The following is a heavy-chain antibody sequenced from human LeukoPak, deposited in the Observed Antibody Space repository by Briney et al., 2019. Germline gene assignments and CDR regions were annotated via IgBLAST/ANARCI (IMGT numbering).Heavy chain of an antibody. Sequence: GGSLRLSCAASGFTFSSYGMHWVRQAPGKGLEWVAFIRHDGSNQYYADSVKGRFTISRDNSKSTLSLQMNSLRAEDTAIYYCATYRQVLLPFESWGQGTLVTVSS. CDR2: IRHDGSNQ. J-gene: IGHJ4*02. D-gene: IGHD2-8*02. CDR1: GFTFSSYG. CDR3: ATYRQVLLPFES. V-gene: IGHV3-30*02.